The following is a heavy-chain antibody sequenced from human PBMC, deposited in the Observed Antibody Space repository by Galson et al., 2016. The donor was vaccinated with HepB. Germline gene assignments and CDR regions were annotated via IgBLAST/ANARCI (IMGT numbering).Heavy chain of an antibody. Sequence: SVKVSCKASGGTFSDYTITWVRQAPGQGLEWVGQIIPIFRTPHYAPKFQGRVTITADASTSTQYMELSSLRSEDTAVYYCATGPVSFDYWGQGTLVTVSS. CDR2: IIPIFRTP. V-gene: IGHV1-69*13. CDR1: GGTFSDYT. J-gene: IGHJ4*02. CDR3: ATGPVSFDY.